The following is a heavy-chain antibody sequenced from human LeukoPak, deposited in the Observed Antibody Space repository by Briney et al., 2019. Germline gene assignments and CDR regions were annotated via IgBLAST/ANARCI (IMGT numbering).Heavy chain of an antibody. CDR1: GGSISSYY. Sequence: SETLSLTCTVSGGSISSYYWSWIRQPPGKGLEWIGYIYYSGSTNYNPSLKSRVTISVDTSKNQLSLKLSSVTAADTAVYYCARVRAPIYDFWSGGAFDIWGQGTMVTVSS. CDR2: IYYSGST. J-gene: IGHJ3*02. D-gene: IGHD3-3*01. V-gene: IGHV4-59*01. CDR3: ARVRAPIYDFWSGGAFDI.